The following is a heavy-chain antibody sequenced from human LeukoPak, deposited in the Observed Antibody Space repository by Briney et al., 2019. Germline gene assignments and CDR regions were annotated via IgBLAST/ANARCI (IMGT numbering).Heavy chain of an antibody. CDR2: ISGSGGST. CDR3: AKDPSSSWYLYYFDY. D-gene: IGHD6-13*01. V-gene: IGHV3-23*01. CDR1: GFTFSSYA. J-gene: IGHJ4*02. Sequence: GGSLRLSCAASGFTFSSYAMSWVRQAPGKGLEWVSAISGSGGSTYYADPVKGRFTISRDNSKNTLYLQMNSLRAEDTAVYYCAKDPSSSWYLYYFDYWGQGTLVTVSS.